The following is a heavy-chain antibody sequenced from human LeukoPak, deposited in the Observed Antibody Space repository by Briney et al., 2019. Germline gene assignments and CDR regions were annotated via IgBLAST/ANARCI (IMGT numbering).Heavy chain of an antibody. CDR1: GYIITSYW. V-gene: IGHV5-51*01. CDR2: IYPRYSDT. D-gene: IGHD6-13*01. J-gene: IGHJ5*01. Sequence: GESLKISCKSFGYIITSYWIGWVRQMPGKGLEWMGIIYPRYSDTRYSPSFQGQLAISADKSMNTAYLQWNSLKASDTAMYYCVRHATVEAAGTWWFDSWGQGTLVTVSS. CDR3: VRHATVEAAGTWWFDS.